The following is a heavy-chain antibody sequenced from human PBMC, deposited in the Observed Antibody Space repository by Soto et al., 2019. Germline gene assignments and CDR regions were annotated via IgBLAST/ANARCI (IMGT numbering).Heavy chain of an antibody. CDR2: IFSNDEK. J-gene: IGHJ6*02. D-gene: IGHD6-19*01. V-gene: IGHV2-26*01. CDR1: GFSLSNARMG. CDR3: ARIKVAGKYGMDV. Sequence: SGPTLVNPTETLTLTCTVSGFSLSNARMGVSWIRQPPGKALEWLAHIFSNDEKSYSTSLKSRLTISKDTSKSQVVLTMTNMDPVDTATYYCARIKVAGKYGMDVWGQGTTVTDSS.